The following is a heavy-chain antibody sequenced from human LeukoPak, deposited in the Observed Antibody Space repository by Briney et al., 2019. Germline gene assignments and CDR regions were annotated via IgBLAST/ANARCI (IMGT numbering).Heavy chain of an antibody. CDR3: AKDIKELGWELTPGY. D-gene: IGHD1-26*01. CDR1: GFTFVDYT. V-gene: IGHV3-43*01. CDR2: ISWDGGST. Sequence: GGSLRLSCAASGFTFVDYTMHWVRQAPGKGLEWVSLISWDGGSTYYADSVKGRFTISRDNSKNSLYLQMNSLRTEDTALYYCAKDIKELGWELTPGYWGQGTLVTVSS. J-gene: IGHJ4*02.